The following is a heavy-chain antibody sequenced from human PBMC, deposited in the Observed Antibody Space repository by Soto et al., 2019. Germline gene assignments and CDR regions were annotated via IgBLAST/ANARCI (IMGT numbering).Heavy chain of an antibody. Sequence: GESLKISCRTSGYKFTSSWIAWVRQMPGKGLEWMGIIFPSDSDTRYSPSFQGQVTISADRSTSTVFLQWTSLKASDTAVYFCARKDKSGYFNWFDPWGQGTLVTVSS. CDR3: ARKDKSGYFNWFDP. CDR2: IFPSDSDT. D-gene: IGHD3-22*01. V-gene: IGHV5-51*01. CDR1: GYKFTSSW. J-gene: IGHJ5*02.